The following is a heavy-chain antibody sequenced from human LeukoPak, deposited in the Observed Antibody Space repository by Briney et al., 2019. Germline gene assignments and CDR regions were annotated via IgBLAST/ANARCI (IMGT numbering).Heavy chain of an antibody. CDR1: GGSISSYY. J-gene: IGHJ3*02. Sequence: SETLSLTCTVSGGSISSYYWSWIRQPPGKGLEWIGYTYYSGSTNYNPSLKSRVTISADTSKNQFSLKLSSVTAADTAVYYCARRADYDAFDIWGQGTMVTVSS. D-gene: IGHD5-12*01. V-gene: IGHV4-59*01. CDR3: ARRADYDAFDI. CDR2: TYYSGST.